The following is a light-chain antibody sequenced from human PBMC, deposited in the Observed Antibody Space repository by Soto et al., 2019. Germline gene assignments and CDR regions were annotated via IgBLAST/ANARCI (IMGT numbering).Light chain of an antibody. CDR1: QSVSSS. Sequence: EIVLTQSPATLSLSPGERATLSCRASQSVSSSLAWYQHKPGQAPRLLISDASNRATGIPARFSGSGSGTYFTLTISSLEPEDFAVYYCQHRSNWPRGTFGRGTKVQIK. J-gene: IGKJ4*01. V-gene: IGKV3-11*01. CDR2: DAS. CDR3: QHRSNWPRGT.